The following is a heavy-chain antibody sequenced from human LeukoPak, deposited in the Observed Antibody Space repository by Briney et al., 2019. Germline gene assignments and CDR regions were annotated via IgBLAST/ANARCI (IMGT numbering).Heavy chain of an antibody. CDR2: ISGSGGST. V-gene: IGHV3-23*01. D-gene: IGHD2-2*01. Sequence: GGSLRLSCAASGFTFSSYGMSWVRQAPGKGLEWVSAISGSGGSTYYADSVKGRFTISRDNSKNTLYLQMNSLRAEDTAVYYCAKWDCSSTSCYFKGYYYYMDVWGKGTTVTISS. CDR1: GFTFSSYG. CDR3: AKWDCSSTSCYFKGYYYYMDV. J-gene: IGHJ6*03.